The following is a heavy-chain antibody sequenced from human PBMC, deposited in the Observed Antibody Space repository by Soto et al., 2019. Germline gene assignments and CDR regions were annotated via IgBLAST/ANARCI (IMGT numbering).Heavy chain of an antibody. CDR1: GFTFSSYA. J-gene: IGHJ4*02. Sequence: GSLRLSCAASGFTFSSYAMSWVRQAPGKGLEWVSAISGSGGSTYYADSVKGRFTISRDNSKNTLYLQMNSLRAEDTAVYYCAKDFWSESSPTHFDYWGQGTLVTASS. CDR2: ISGSGGST. V-gene: IGHV3-23*01. CDR3: AKDFWSESSPTHFDY. D-gene: IGHD3-3*01.